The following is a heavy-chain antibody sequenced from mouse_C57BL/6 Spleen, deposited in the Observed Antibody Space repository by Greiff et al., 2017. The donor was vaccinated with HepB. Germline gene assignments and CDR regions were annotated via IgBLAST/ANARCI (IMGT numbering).Heavy chain of an antibody. V-gene: IGHV1-7*01. CDR1: GYTFTSYW. D-gene: IGHD2-1*01. CDR3: ARGEIYSRAWFAY. J-gene: IGHJ3*01. Sequence: QVQLQQSGAELAKPGASVKLSCKASGYTFTSYWMHWVNQRPGQGLEWIGYINPSSGYTKYNQKFKDKATLTADKSSSTAYMQLSSLTYEDSAVYYCARGEIYSRAWFAYWGQGTLVTVSA. CDR2: INPSSGYT.